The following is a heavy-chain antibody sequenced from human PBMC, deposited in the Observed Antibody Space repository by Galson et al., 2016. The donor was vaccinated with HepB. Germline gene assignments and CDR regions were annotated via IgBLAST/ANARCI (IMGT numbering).Heavy chain of an antibody. V-gene: IGHV4-59*01. J-gene: IGHJ4*02. Sequence: SETLSLTCTVSGVSISSYYWSWIWQPPGRGLECIGYIYHSGSTNYNPSLKSRVTISVDTSKNQFSLKLYSVTAADTAVYYCARVLLTGTTPMRGYFDDWGQGTLVTVSS. CDR1: GVSISSYY. D-gene: IGHD1-20*01. CDR2: IYHSGST. CDR3: ARVLLTGTTPMRGYFDD.